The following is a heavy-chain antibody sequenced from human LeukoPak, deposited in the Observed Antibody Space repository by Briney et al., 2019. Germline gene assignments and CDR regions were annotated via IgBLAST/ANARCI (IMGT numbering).Heavy chain of an antibody. CDR3: AKGGHYYDSSGYYYLFDY. J-gene: IGHJ4*02. Sequence: PGGSLRLSCAASGFTFSSYTMSWVRQAPGKGLEWVSAISGSGGSTYYADSVKGRFTISRDNSKNTLYLQMNSLRAEDTAVYYCAKGGHYYDSSGYYYLFDYWGQGTLVTVSS. V-gene: IGHV3-23*01. CDR2: ISGSGGST. D-gene: IGHD3-22*01. CDR1: GFTFSSYT.